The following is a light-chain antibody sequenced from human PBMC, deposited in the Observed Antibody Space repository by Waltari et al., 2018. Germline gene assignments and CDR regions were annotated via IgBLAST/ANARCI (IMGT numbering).Light chain of an antibody. V-gene: IGLV2-23*02. CDR3: WSYAGSAISV. Sequence: QSALTQTATVSGSPGQSITISCTGTSSDVVTYNLVSWYQQHPGKAPTLIIYDVNKRPSGVSNRFSGSKSGNTASLTISGLQAADEADYYCWSYAGSAISVFGGETKVTVL. CDR1: SSDVVTYNL. J-gene: IGLJ3*02. CDR2: DVN.